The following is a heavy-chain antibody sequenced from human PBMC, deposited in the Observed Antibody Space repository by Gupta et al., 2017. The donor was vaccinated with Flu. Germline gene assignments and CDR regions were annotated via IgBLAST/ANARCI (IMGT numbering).Heavy chain of an antibody. D-gene: IGHD5-24*01. Sequence: VQLVESGGGVVQPGRSLTLSCAASGFTFSSYGIHWVRQAPGKGLEWVAVISYDGNTKYYADSVKGRFTISRDNAKDTLSLLMNSLRPEDTAVYYCARGGEMATIMCSFDIWGQGTMVTVSS. CDR1: GFTFSSYG. V-gene: IGHV3-30*03. CDR2: ISYDGNTK. CDR3: ARGGEMATIMCSFDI. J-gene: IGHJ3*02.